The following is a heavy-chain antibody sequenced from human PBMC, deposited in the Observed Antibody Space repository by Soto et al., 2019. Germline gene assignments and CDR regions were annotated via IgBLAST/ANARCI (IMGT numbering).Heavy chain of an antibody. V-gene: IGHV1-69*05. Sequence: SVKVSCRASGGTFSSYAISWVRQAPGQGLEWMGGIIPIFGPANYAQKFQGRVTITRDTSASTAYMELSSLRSEDTTVYYCPTEIDGTTVTSLDYWGQGTLVTVSS. D-gene: IGHD4-17*01. CDR2: IIPIFGPA. CDR3: PTEIDGTTVTSLDY. J-gene: IGHJ4*02. CDR1: GGTFSSYA.